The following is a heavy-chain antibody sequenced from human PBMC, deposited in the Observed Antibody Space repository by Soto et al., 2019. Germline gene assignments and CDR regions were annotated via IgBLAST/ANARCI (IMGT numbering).Heavy chain of an antibody. V-gene: IGHV3-30*18. CDR2: ISYDGSNK. CDR1: GFTFSSYG. CDR3: AKDRRYGNKNYYYYYMDV. Sequence: GGSLRLSCAASGFTFSSYGMHWVRQAPGKGLEWVAVISYDGSNKYYADSVKGRFTISRENSKNMLYLQMNSLRAEDTAVYYCAKDRRYGNKNYYYYYMDVWGKGTTVTVSS. J-gene: IGHJ6*03. D-gene: IGHD3-9*01.